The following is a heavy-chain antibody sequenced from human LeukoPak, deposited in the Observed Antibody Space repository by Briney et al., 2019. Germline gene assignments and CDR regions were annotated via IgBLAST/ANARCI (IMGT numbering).Heavy chain of an antibody. V-gene: IGHV3-30*03. CDR2: ISYDGSNI. J-gene: IGHJ4*02. Sequence: GGSLRLSCATSGFTFSAYSMIWVRQAPGKGLEWVAVISYDGSNIYYADSVRGRFTISRDNSKNTLYLQVNSLRAEDTAVYYCARDYSSGYYRTFDYWGQGTLVTVSS. CDR1: GFTFSAYS. D-gene: IGHD3-22*01. CDR3: ARDYSSGYYRTFDY.